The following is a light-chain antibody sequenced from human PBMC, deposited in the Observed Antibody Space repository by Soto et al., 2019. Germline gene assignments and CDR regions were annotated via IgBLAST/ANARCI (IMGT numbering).Light chain of an antibody. J-gene: IGKJ1*01. CDR2: DAS. V-gene: IGKV3-20*01. CDR3: QQYESSPSWT. CDR1: QSVSSSQ. Sequence: EIVLTQSPGTVSLSPGERATLSCRASQSVSSSQLAWYQHKPGQAPRLLIFDASRRATGVPDRFSGSGSGTDFTLTISRLEPEDFGVYFCQQYESSPSWTFGQGTKVDIK.